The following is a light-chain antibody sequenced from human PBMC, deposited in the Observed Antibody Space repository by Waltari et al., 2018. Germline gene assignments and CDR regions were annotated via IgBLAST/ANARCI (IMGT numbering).Light chain of an antibody. V-gene: IGLV3-21*04. CDR2: YND. J-gene: IGLJ2*01. CDR3: QVWDSSSDHVV. CDR1: NIGSKS. Sequence: SYVLTQPPSVSVAPGKTASITCGGNNIGSKSVHWYQRKAGQAPELVIFYNDDRPSWIPERFSGANSWNTATLTISRVEAGDEADYYCQVWDSSSDHVVFGGGTKLTVL.